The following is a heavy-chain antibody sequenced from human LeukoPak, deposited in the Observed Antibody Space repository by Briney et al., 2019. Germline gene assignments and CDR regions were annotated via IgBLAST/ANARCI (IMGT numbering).Heavy chain of an antibody. Sequence: PGGSLRLSCAASGFTFAGYAMSWVRQAPGKGLEWVSSISGSGGSTYYADPVKGRFTVSRDNSKNTLYLQMNSLRAEDTAVYYCAKDRNTLLVVESSDFWGQGTLVTVSS. CDR2: ISGSGGST. D-gene: IGHD3-22*01. CDR1: GFTFAGYA. V-gene: IGHV3-23*01. J-gene: IGHJ4*02. CDR3: AKDRNTLLVVESSDF.